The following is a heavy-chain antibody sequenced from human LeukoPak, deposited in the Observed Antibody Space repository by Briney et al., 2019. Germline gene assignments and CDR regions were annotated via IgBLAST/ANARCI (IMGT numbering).Heavy chain of an antibody. J-gene: IGHJ4*02. Sequence: ASVKVSCKASGYTFTGYYMHWVRQAPGQGLEWMGWINPNSGGTNYAQKFQGRVTMTRDTSISTAYMELSRLRSDDTAVYYCARDGIYGGKGGVDYWGQGTLVTVSS. D-gene: IGHD4-23*01. CDR1: GYTFTGYY. V-gene: IGHV1-2*02. CDR3: ARDGIYGGKGGVDY. CDR2: INPNSGGT.